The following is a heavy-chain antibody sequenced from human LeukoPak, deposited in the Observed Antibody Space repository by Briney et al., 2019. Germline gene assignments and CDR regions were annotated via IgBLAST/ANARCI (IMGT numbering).Heavy chain of an antibody. V-gene: IGHV3-48*04. D-gene: IGHD2-8*01. CDR2: ISSSSSTI. J-gene: IGHJ4*02. CDR1: GFTFSSYS. Sequence: PGGSLRLSCAASGFTFSSYSMNWVRQAPGKGLEWVSYISSSSSTIYYADSVKGRFTISRDNAKDTVYLQMNSLRAEGTAVYYCARTSNNGYIPLDYWGQGTLVTVSS. CDR3: ARTSNNGYIPLDY.